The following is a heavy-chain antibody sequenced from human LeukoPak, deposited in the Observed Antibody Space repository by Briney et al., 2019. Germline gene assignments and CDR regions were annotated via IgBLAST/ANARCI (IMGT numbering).Heavy chain of an antibody. J-gene: IGHJ5*02. Sequence: ASVKVSCKASGYTFSTYSISWVRQAPGQGLEWMGWISAYSGNTNYAHKLQGRVTMTTDTSTSTAYMELRSLRSGDTAVYYCARHRSRMVRGGDWFDPRGQGTLVTVSS. CDR2: ISAYSGNT. CDR1: GYTFSTYS. V-gene: IGHV1-18*01. D-gene: IGHD3-10*01. CDR3: ARHRSRMVRGGDWFDP.